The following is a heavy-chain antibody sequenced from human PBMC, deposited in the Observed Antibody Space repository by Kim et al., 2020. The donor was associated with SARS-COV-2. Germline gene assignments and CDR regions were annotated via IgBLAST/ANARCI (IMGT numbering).Heavy chain of an antibody. CDR3: AKHSLRGGDCYDY. CDR2: ISGSGGST. CDR1: GFTFSSYA. V-gene: IGHV3-23*01. D-gene: IGHD2-21*01. Sequence: GGSLRLSCAASGFTFSSYAMSWVRQAPGKGLKWVSAISGSGGSTYYADSVKGRFTISRDNSKNTLYLQMNSLRAEDTAVYYCAKHSLRGGDCYDYWGQGTLVTVSS. J-gene: IGHJ4*02.